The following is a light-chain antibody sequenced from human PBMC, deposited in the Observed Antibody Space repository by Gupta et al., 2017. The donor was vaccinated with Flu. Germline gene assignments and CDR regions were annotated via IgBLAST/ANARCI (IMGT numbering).Light chain of an antibody. V-gene: IGLV2-14*04. J-gene: IGLJ3*02. CDR1: CVGVGGGNV. CDR3: CSDTRSITWV. CDR2: AVS. Sequence: SGTISATVTCVGVGGGNVVYWNQQHAGKAPTLMVYAVSKRSAGVANRFSGSMSGNTTSLTISERQAEYEAEYYCCSDTRSITWVFGGGTKLTVL.